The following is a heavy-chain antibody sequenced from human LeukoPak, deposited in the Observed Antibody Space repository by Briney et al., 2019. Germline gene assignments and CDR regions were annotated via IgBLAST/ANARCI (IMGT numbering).Heavy chain of an antibody. J-gene: IGHJ4*02. D-gene: IGHD3-16*02. CDR3: ARDENYDYVWGSYRAFDY. CDR1: GYTFTGYY. V-gene: IGHV1-2*02. Sequence: GASVKVSCKASGYTFTGYYMHWVRQAPGQGLEWMGWINPNSGGTNYAQKFQGRVTMTRDTSISTAYMELSRLRSDDTAVYYCARDENYDYVWGSYRAFDYWGQGTLVTVSS. CDR2: INPNSGGT.